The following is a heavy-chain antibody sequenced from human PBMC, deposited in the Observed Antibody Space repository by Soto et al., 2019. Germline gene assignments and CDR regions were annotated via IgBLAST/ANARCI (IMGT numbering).Heavy chain of an antibody. D-gene: IGHD3-10*01. CDR3: ARDRIMVRGVRLLYYYGMDV. J-gene: IGHJ6*02. CDR1: GFTVSSNY. Sequence: GGSLRLSCAASGFTVSSNYMSWVRQAPGKGLEWVSVIYSGGSTYYADSVKGRFTISRDNSKNTLYLQMNSLRAEDTAVYYCARDRIMVRGVRLLYYYGMDVWGQGTTVTVSS. CDR2: IYSGGST. V-gene: IGHV3-53*01.